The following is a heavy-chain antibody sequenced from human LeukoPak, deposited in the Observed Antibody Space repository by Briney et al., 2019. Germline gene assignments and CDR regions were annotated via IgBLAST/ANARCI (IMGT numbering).Heavy chain of an antibody. V-gene: IGHV4-38-2*02. Sequence: SETLSLTCTVSGYSISSGYYWGWIRQPPGKGLEWIGSIYHSGSTYYNPSLKSRVTISVDMSKNQFSLKLSSVTAADTAVYYCARPGYYDSSGYYSGDAFDIWGQGTMVTVSS. CDR1: GYSISSGYY. CDR2: IYHSGST. D-gene: IGHD3-22*01. CDR3: ARPGYYDSSGYYSGDAFDI. J-gene: IGHJ3*02.